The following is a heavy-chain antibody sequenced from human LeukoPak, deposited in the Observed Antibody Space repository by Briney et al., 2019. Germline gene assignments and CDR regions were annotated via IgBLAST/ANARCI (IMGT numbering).Heavy chain of an antibody. J-gene: IGHJ4*02. Sequence: GGSLRLSCAAYGFTFSIYAMSWVRQAPGKGLEWVSAISGSGGSTYYADSVKGRFTISRDNSKNTLYLQMNSLRAEDTAVYYCAKDPYGSGSYSYWGQGTLVTVSS. V-gene: IGHV3-23*01. CDR1: GFTFSIYA. CDR2: ISGSGGST. CDR3: AKDPYGSGSYSY. D-gene: IGHD3-10*01.